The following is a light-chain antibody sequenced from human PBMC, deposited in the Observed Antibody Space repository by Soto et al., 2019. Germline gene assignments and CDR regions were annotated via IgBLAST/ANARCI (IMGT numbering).Light chain of an antibody. CDR3: QQCKNWPPLT. J-gene: IGKJ4*01. CDR1: QSVSYN. V-gene: IGKV3-15*01. CDR2: GAF. Sequence: EIVMTQSPATLSVSPGERATLSCRASQSVSYNLAWYQQKPGQGPRLLIYGAFTRATGIPARFSGSGSGTEFTLTISSLQSEDFAVYYCQQCKNWPPLTFGGGTKVEIK.